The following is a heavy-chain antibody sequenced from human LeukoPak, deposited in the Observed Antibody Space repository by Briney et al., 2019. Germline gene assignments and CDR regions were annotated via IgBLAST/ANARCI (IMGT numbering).Heavy chain of an antibody. V-gene: IGHV3-30*03. D-gene: IGHD6-13*01. Sequence: GGSLRLSCAASGSTFSSYGMHWVRQAPGKGLEWVAVISYDGSNKYYADSVKGRFTISRDNSKNTLYLQMNSLRAEDTAVYYCARGPGIAAATDYWGQGTLVTVSS. CDR1: GSTFSSYG. J-gene: IGHJ4*02. CDR3: ARGPGIAAATDY. CDR2: ISYDGSNK.